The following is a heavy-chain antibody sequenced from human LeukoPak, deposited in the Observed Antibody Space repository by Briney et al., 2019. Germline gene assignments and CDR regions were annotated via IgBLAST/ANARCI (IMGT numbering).Heavy chain of an antibody. CDR2: ICSNDNNT. D-gene: IGHD2/OR15-2a*01. CDR3: VSFYETY. J-gene: IGHJ4*02. V-gene: IGHV3-23*01. CDR1: GFTFSSYA. Sequence: GGSLRLSCAASGFTFSSYAMNWVRQAPGKGLEWVSAICSNDNNTYYANSVKGRFTISRDNSKNTLSLQLNSLRAEDTAVYYCVSFYETYWGRGTLVTVSS.